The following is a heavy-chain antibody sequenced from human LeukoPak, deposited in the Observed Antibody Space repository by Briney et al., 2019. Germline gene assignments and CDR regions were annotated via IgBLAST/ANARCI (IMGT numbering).Heavy chain of an antibody. J-gene: IGHJ4*02. CDR1: GFTFSSYG. CDR3: ARDRWITGSEYYFDY. Sequence: GGSLRLSCAASGFTFSSYGMHWVRQAPGKGLDWVAVIWYDGSNKYYADSVKGRFTISRDNSKNTLYLQMNSLRAEDTAVYYCARDRWITGSEYYFDYWGQGTLVTVSS. V-gene: IGHV3-33*01. D-gene: IGHD1-20*01. CDR2: IWYDGSNK.